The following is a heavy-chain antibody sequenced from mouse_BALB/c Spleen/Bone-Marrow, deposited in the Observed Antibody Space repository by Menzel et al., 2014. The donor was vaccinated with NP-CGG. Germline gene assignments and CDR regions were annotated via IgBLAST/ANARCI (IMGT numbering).Heavy chain of an antibody. V-gene: IGHV1-4*01. CDR3: AKRDIYYGYDGNAMDY. D-gene: IGHD2-2*01. CDR2: INPSSGYT. CDR1: GYTFTTYT. J-gene: IGHJ4*01. Sequence: QVQLQQPGAELVRPGASVKMSCKASGYTFTTYTMHWVKQRPGQGLEWIGYINPSSGYTNYNQKFKDEAALTADKSSSTAYMQLSSLTSEDSAVYFCAKRDIYYGYDGNAMDYWGQGTSDTVSS.